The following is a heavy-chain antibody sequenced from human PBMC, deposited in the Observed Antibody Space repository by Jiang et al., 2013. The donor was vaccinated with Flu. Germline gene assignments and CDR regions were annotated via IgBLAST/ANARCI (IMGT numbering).Heavy chain of an antibody. V-gene: IGHV5-10-1*03. Sequence: VQLVESGAEGKRPGESLRISCKGSGYTFTSYWITWVRQMPGKGLEWMGRIDPSDSHTNYSPSFRGHVTISADKSISTAYLQFNSLKASDTAMYYCARQGRDTAIIGLPLIDYWGQGTLVTVSS. J-gene: IGHJ4*02. D-gene: IGHD5-18*01. CDR1: GYTFTSYW. CDR2: IDPSDSHT. CDR3: ARQGRDTAIIGLPLIDY.